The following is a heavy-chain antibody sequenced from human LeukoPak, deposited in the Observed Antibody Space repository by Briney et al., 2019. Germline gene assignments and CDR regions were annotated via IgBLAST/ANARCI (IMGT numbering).Heavy chain of an antibody. V-gene: IGHV7-4-1*02. CDR2: INTNTGNP. D-gene: IGHD6-6*01. CDR3: AESSIAQDWYFDL. Sequence: ASVKVSCKASGYSFTSYAMNWVRQAPGQGLERMGWINTNTGNPTYAQGFTGRFVFSLDTSVSTAYLQISSLKAEDTAVYYCAESSIAQDWYFDLWGRGTLVTVSS. J-gene: IGHJ2*01. CDR1: GYSFTSYA.